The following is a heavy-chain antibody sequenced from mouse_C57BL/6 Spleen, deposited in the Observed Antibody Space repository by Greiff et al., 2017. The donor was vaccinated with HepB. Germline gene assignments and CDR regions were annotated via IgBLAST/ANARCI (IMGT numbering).Heavy chain of an antibody. D-gene: IGHD2-1*01. CDR3: AREVYGNFFDY. CDR1: GYTFTSYT. Sequence: VQLQESGAELARPGASVKMSCKASGYTFTSYTMHWVKQRPGQGLEWIGYINPSSGYTKYNQKFKDKATLTADKSSSTAYMQLSSLTSEDSAVYYCAREVYGNFFDYWGQGTTLTVSS. CDR2: INPSSGYT. J-gene: IGHJ2*01. V-gene: IGHV1-4*01.